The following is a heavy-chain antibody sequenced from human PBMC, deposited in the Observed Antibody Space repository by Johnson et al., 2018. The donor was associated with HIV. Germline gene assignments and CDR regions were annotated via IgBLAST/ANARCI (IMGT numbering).Heavy chain of an antibody. V-gene: IGHV3-13*01. CDR3: ARENPFGGDCAAFDM. Sequence: VQLVESGGGLVQPGGSLRLSCAASGFSFSSYDMHWVRQLRGKGLEWVSNFDTAGDTYYADSVKGRFTISRGNANNALYLQMNSMRAGDTGVYYFARENPFGGDCAAFDMGGQGTMVTVSS. D-gene: IGHD2-21*02. CDR1: GFSFSSYD. J-gene: IGHJ3*02. CDR2: FDTAGDT.